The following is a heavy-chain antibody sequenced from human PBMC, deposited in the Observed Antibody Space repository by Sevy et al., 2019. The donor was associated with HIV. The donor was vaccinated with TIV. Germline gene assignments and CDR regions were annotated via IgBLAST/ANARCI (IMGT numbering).Heavy chain of an antibody. J-gene: IGHJ3*02. CDR3: ARGPFDI. V-gene: IGHV3-21*01. CDR1: GFTFSSYS. CDR2: ISSSSSYI. Sequence: LRLSCAASGFTFSSYSMNWVRQAPGKGLEWVSSISSSSSYIYYADSVKGRFTISRDNAKNSLYLQMNSLRAEDTAVYYCARGPFDIWGQGTMVTVSS.